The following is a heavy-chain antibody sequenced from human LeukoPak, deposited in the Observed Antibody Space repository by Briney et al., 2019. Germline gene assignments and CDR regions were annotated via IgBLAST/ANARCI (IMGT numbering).Heavy chain of an antibody. CDR3: ALYSSPWY. D-gene: IGHD6-13*01. J-gene: IGHJ4*02. V-gene: IGHV1-46*01. CDR2: INPTGGST. CDR1: GYTLTTYY. Sequence: ALVKVSCTASGYTLTTYYIHRVRRAPRQRLEWMSIINPTGGSTTYAQKFQGRVTMSRDTSTSTAFMEVNSLRSEDTAADYCALYSSPWYWGQGTLVTVSS.